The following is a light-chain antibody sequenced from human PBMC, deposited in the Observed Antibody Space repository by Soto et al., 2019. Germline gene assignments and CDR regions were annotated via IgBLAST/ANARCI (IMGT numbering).Light chain of an antibody. V-gene: IGKV1-12*01. CDR1: QVISAW. J-gene: IGKJ4*01. CDR3: HQASSFPLT. CDR2: KGT. Sequence: DIHMTQSPSSVSASVGDTVTITCRASQVISAWLAWYQQKPGRAPKLLIYKGTNLQLGVPPRFSGSASKTDFTFTLTITNLQPDDFATYYCHQASSFPLTFGGGTKVEI.